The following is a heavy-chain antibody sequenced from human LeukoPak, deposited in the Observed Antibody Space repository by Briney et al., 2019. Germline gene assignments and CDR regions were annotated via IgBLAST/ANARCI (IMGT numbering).Heavy chain of an antibody. J-gene: IGHJ4*02. CDR2: ISGGGGST. D-gene: IGHD2-2*01. CDR3: AREKAGGVVPAAIPQAYFDY. Sequence: PGGSLRLSCAASGFTFSSYSMNWVRQAPGKGLEWASTISGGGGSTYYADSVKGRFTISRDNSKNTLYLQVNSLRAEDTAVYYCAREKAGGVVPAAIPQAYFDYWGQGTLVTVSS. CDR1: GFTFSSYS. V-gene: IGHV3-23*01.